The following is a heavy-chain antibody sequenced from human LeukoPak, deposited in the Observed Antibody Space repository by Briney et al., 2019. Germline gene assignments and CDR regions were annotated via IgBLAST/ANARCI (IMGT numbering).Heavy chain of an antibody. J-gene: IGHJ4*02. CDR1: GFPFSNYA. CDR2: ISYDGSTK. V-gene: IGHV3-30*04. CDR3: AGHLGAWQYFHY. D-gene: IGHD1-26*01. Sequence: GGSLRLSCAASGFPFSNYAIHWVRPAPGKGLEWGAVISYDGSTKYNEDSGKGRGTISRVKSKNTQHLQMNSLRPEDTAVYYCAGHLGAWQYFHYWGQGTLVTVSS.